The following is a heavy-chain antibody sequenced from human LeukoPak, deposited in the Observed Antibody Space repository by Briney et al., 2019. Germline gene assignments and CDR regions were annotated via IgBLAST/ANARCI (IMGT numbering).Heavy chain of an antibody. V-gene: IGHV4-39*07. CDR1: GDSISRNYYY. CDR2: ISHTGST. D-gene: IGHD2-2*01. Sequence: SETLSLTCTVSGDSISRNYYYWGWIRQPPGKGLEWIGTISHTGSTYYNPSLKSRVTISVDTSKNQFSLKLSSVTAADTAVYYCARLYRASRRSLDYWGQGTLVTVSS. J-gene: IGHJ4*02. CDR3: ARLYRASRRSLDY.